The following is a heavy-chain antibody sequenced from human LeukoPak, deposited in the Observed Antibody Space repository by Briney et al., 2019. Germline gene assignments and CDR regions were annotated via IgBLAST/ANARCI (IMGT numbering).Heavy chain of an antibody. CDR1: GFTFSIYA. J-gene: IGHJ6*03. Sequence: GGSLRLSCTASGFTFSIYAMSWVRQAPGKRLEWVSAISGSDAGTYYADSVKGRFTISRDNSRNTLYLQMNILRDEDTAVYYCAKGAKGYCSSTSCYFFYMDVWGKGTTVTVSS. CDR3: AKGAKGYCSSTSCYFFYMDV. D-gene: IGHD2-2*01. CDR2: ISGSDAGT. V-gene: IGHV3-23*01.